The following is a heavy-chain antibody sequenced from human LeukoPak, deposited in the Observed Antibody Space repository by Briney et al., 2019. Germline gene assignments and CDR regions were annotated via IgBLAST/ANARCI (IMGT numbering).Heavy chain of an antibody. Sequence: SETLSLTCTVSGGSISSSSYYWGWIRQPPGKGLEWIGSIYYSGSTYYNPSLKSRVTISVDTSKNQFSLKLSSVTAADTAVYYCARVPVGGYYYYGMDVWGQGTTVTVSS. V-gene: IGHV4-39*07. CDR2: IYYSGST. CDR3: ARVPVGGYYYYGMDV. CDR1: GGSISSSSYY. J-gene: IGHJ6*02.